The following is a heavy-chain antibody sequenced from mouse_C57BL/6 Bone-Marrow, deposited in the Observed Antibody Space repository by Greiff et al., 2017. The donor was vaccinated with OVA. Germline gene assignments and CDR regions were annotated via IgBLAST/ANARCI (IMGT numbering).Heavy chain of an antibody. D-gene: IGHD4-1*01. V-gene: IGHV1-4*01. CDR1: GYTFTSYT. Sequence: QVQLQQSGAELARPGASVKMSCKASGYTFTSYTMHWVKQRPGQGLEWIGYINPSSGYTKYNQKFKDKATLTADKSSSTAYMQLSSLTSEDSAVYYCARRTGTRDFDVLGTGTTVTVSS. J-gene: IGHJ1*03. CDR2: INPSSGYT. CDR3: ARRTGTRDFDV.